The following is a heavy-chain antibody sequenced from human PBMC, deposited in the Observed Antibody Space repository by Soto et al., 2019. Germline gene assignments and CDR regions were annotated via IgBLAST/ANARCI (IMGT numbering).Heavy chain of an antibody. V-gene: IGHV3-49*03. CDR2: IRSKAYGGTT. J-gene: IGHJ6*03. CDR3: TSRRSSGWPYYYYYMDV. CDR1: GFTFGDYA. Sequence: GGSLRLSCTASGFTFGDYAMSWLRQAPGKGLEWVGFIRSKAYGGTTEYAASVKGRFTISRDDSKSIAYLQMNSLKTEDTAVYYCTSRRSSGWPYYYYYMDVWGKGTTVTVSS. D-gene: IGHD6-19*01.